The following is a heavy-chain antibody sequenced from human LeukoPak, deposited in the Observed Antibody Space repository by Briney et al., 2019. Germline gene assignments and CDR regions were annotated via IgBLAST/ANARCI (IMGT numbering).Heavy chain of an antibody. D-gene: IGHD2-2*01. J-gene: IGHJ6*02. Sequence: ASVKVSCKASGYTFTGYYMHWVRQAPGQGLEWMGWIDPNSGGTNYAQKFQGRVTMTRDTSISTAYMELSRLRSDDTAVYYCARVVQGLGYCSSTSCYDAYYYGMDVWGQGTTVTVSS. CDR2: IDPNSGGT. V-gene: IGHV1-2*02. CDR3: ARVVQGLGYCSSTSCYDAYYYGMDV. CDR1: GYTFTGYY.